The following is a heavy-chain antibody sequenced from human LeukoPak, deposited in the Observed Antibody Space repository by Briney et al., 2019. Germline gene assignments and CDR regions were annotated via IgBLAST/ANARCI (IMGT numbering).Heavy chain of an antibody. V-gene: IGHV4-39*01. D-gene: IGHD4-17*01. CDR2: IYYSGST. Sequence: PSKTLSLTCTVSGGSISSSSYYWGWIRQPPGKGLEWIGSIYYSGSTYYNPSLKSRVTISVDTSKNQFSLKLSSVTAADTAVYYCARAYGDLLDYWGQGTLVTVSS. J-gene: IGHJ4*02. CDR3: ARAYGDLLDY. CDR1: GGSISSSSYY.